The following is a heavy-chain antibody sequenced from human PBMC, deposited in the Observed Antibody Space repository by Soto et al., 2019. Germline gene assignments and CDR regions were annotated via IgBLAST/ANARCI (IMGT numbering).Heavy chain of an antibody. CDR3: ARSRAYGSSSKGGMDV. Sequence: GASVKVSCKASGYTFTSYAMHWVRQAPGQRLEWMGWINAGNGNTKYSQKFQGRVTITRDTSASTAYMELSSLRSEDTAVYYCARSRAYGSSSKGGMDVWGQGTTVTVSS. D-gene: IGHD6-6*01. CDR2: INAGNGNT. V-gene: IGHV1-3*01. CDR1: GYTFTSYA. J-gene: IGHJ6*02.